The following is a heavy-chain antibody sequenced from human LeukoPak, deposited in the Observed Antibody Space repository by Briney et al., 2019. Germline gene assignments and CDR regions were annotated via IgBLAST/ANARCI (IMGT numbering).Heavy chain of an antibody. D-gene: IGHD4-17*01. Sequence: SETLSLTCAVYGGSFSGYYWSWIRQPPGKGLEWIGEINHSGSTNYNTSLKSRVTISVDTSKNQFSLKLSSVTAADTAVYYCARARYGDYDNYWGQGTLVTVSS. J-gene: IGHJ4*02. V-gene: IGHV4-34*01. CDR1: GGSFSGYY. CDR3: ARARYGDYDNY. CDR2: INHSGST.